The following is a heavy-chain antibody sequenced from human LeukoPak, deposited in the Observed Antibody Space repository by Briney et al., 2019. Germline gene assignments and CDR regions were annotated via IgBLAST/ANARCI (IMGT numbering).Heavy chain of an antibody. CDR3: ARALWFGEVPNWFDP. CDR2: INPNSGGT. V-gene: IGHV1-2*02. CDR1: GYTFTGYY. Sequence: GASVKVSCKASGYTFTGYYMHWVRQAPGQGLEWMGWINPNSGGTNYAQKFQGRVTMTRDTSISTAYMELSRLRSDDTAVYYCARALWFGEVPNWFDPWGQGTLVTVSS. D-gene: IGHD3-10*01. J-gene: IGHJ5*02.